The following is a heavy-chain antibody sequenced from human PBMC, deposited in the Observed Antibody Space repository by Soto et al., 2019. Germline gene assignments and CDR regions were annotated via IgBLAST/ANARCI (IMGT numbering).Heavy chain of an antibody. CDR1: GGTFSSYT. J-gene: IGHJ4*02. CDR3: ARTTYYYDSSGYYSDFDY. Sequence: QVQLVKSGAEVKKPGSSVKVSCKASGGTFSSYTISWVRQAPGQGLEWMGRIIPILGIANYAQKFQGRVTITADKSTSTSYMELSSLRSEDTAVYYCARTTYYYDSSGYYSDFDYWGQGTLVTVSS. CDR2: IIPILGIA. D-gene: IGHD3-22*01. V-gene: IGHV1-69*02.